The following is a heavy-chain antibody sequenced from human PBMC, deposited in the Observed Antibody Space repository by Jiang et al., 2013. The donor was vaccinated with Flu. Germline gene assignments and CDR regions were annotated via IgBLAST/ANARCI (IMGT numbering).Heavy chain of an antibody. V-gene: IGHV4-59*01. D-gene: IGHD3-10*01. Sequence: VKPSGTLSLTCTVSGGSISSYYWSWIRQPPGKGLEWIGYIYYSGSTNXNPSLKSRVTISVDTSKNQFSLKLSSVTAADTAVYYCARGTTITMVRGVITHDYWGQGTLVTVSS. J-gene: IGHJ4*02. CDR1: GGSISSYY. CDR3: ARGTTITMVRGVITHDY. CDR2: IYYSGST.